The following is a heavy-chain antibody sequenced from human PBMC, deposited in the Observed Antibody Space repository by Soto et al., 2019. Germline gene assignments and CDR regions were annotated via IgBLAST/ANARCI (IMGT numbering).Heavy chain of an antibody. CDR2: ISSSSSTI. D-gene: IGHD2-21*02. J-gene: IGHJ6*02. Sequence: EVQLVESGGGLVQPRGSLRLSCAASGFTFSSYSMHWVRQAPGKWLEWVSYISSSSSTIYYLDSVKGRCTISRDNAKNSLYLQMNSLRDEDTAVYYCASVVVKLAYCGGDCYSPLGGMDVWGQGTKVTVSS. CDR1: GFTFSSYS. CDR3: ASVVVKLAYCGGDCYSPLGGMDV. V-gene: IGHV3-48*02.